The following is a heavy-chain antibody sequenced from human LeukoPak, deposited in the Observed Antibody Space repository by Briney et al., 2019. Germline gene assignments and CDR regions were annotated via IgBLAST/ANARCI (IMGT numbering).Heavy chain of an antibody. V-gene: IGHV1-18*01. CDR1: GYTFTSYG. Sequence: GASVKVSCKASGYTFTSYGISWVRQAPRQGLEWMGWISAYNGNTNYAQKLQGRVTMTTDTSTSTAYMELRSLRSDDTAVYYCARLMVRGVIGDYFDYWGQGTLVTVSS. CDR2: ISAYNGNT. CDR3: ARLMVRGVIGDYFDY. D-gene: IGHD3-10*01. J-gene: IGHJ4*02.